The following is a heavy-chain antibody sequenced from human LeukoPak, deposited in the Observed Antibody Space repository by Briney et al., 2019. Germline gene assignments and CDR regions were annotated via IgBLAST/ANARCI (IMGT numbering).Heavy chain of an antibody. CDR1: GGSIRSSDDY. Sequence: SETLSLTCSVSGGSIRSSDDYWGSVRQTPGKGLEWMGSIYYTGSSHYNPSLKSRATISVDTSKNQFSLKLSSVTAADTAVYYCARTTEGGYTYDYFYYYYMDVWGKGTTVTISS. CDR3: ARTTEGGYTYDYFYYYYMDV. CDR2: IYYTGSS. D-gene: IGHD5-18*01. J-gene: IGHJ6*03. V-gene: IGHV4-39*07.